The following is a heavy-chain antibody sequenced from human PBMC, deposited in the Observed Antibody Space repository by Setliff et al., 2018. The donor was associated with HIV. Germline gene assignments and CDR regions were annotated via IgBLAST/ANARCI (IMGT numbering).Heavy chain of an antibody. CDR1: GFSLSTNGMG. CDR3: AHRLKLREYGDSDYYMDV. V-gene: IGHV2-5*01. J-gene: IGHJ6*03. Sequence: SGPTLVNPTQALTLTCTFSGFSLSTNGMGVGWIRQPPGKALEWLALIYWNDDKFYSPSLKSRLTITKDTSKNQVVLTMTNMDPVDTATYYCAHRLKLREYGDSDYYMDVWGKGTTVTVSS. CDR2: IYWNDDK. D-gene: IGHD4-17*01.